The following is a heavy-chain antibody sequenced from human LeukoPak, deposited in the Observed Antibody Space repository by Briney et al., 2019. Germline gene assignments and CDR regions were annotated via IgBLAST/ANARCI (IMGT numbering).Heavy chain of an antibody. D-gene: IGHD3-3*01. CDR1: GGSISSYY. CDR3: ARDANWSGYYYYGMDV. Sequence: SETLSLTCTVSGGSISSYYWSWIRQPPGKGLEWIGYIYYSGSTNYNPSLKSRVTISVDTSKNQFSLKLSSVTAADTAVYYCARDANWSGYYYYGMDVWGQGTTVTVS. V-gene: IGHV4-59*01. J-gene: IGHJ6*02. CDR2: IYYSGST.